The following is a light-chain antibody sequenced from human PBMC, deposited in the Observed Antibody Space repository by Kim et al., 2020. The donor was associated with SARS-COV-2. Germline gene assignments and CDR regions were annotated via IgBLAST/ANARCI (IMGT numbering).Light chain of an antibody. CDR2: EVT. J-gene: IGLJ2*01. V-gene: IGLV2-14*01. CDR1: SGDVGGYNY. Sequence: QSALTQPASVSASPGQSITISCTGTSGDVGGYNYVSWYQQHPDKAPKLMIYEVTKRPSGVSDRFSGSKSGNTASLTISGLQTEDEADYYCSSYTTGSIRLFGGGTKVTVL. CDR3: SSYTTGSIRL.